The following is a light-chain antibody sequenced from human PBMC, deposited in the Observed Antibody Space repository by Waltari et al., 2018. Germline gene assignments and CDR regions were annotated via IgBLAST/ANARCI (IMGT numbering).Light chain of an antibody. CDR3: CSYAGSYTSLYV. Sequence: QSALTQPSSVSGSLGLSVTISCTGTSRDDGGYNYVSCSQQHPGKAPNLMIYDVSKRPSGVPDRFSGSKSGNTASLTISGLQAEDEADYYCCSYAGSYTSLYVFGTGTKVTVL. CDR1: SRDDGGYNY. V-gene: IGLV2-11*01. CDR2: DVS. J-gene: IGLJ1*01.